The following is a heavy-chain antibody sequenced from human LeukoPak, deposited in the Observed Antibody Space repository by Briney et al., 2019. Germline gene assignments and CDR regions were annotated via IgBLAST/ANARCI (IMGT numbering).Heavy chain of an antibody. CDR3: ARGVLPNVYSSGWYSPFDY. CDR1: GFTFSSYS. J-gene: IGHJ4*02. CDR2: ISSSSSYI. V-gene: IGHV3-21*01. Sequence: GGSLRLSCAASGFTFSSYSMNWVRQAPGKGLEWVSSISSSSSYIYYADSVKGRFTISRDSAKNSLYLQMNSLRAEDTAVYYCARGVLPNVYSSGWYSPFDYWGQGTLVTVSS. D-gene: IGHD6-19*01.